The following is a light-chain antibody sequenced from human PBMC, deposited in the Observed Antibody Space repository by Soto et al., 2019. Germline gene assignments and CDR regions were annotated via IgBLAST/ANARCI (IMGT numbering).Light chain of an antibody. Sequence: EIVMTQSPATLSVSPGERVTLSCRASQSVGSNLAWYQQKPGQAPRLLIYGAPTRATGVPGRFSGSGSGTEFTLTISSLQSEDFEVYYCQQYNNWPLTFGGGTKVDIK. V-gene: IGKV3-15*01. J-gene: IGKJ4*01. CDR1: QSVGSN. CDR2: GAP. CDR3: QQYNNWPLT.